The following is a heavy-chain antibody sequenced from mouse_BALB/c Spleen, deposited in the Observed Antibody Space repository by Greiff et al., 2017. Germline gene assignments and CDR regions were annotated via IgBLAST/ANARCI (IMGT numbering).Heavy chain of an antibody. Sequence: VKLVESGPGLVAPSQSLSITCTVSGFSLTSYGVHWVRQPPGKGLEWLGVIWAGGSTNYNSALMSRLSISKDNSKSQVFLKMNSLQTDDTAMYYCARVKVRRENAMDYWGQGTSVTVSS. CDR2: IWAGGST. J-gene: IGHJ4*01. CDR1: GFSLTSYG. D-gene: IGHD2-14*01. CDR3: ARVKVRRENAMDY. V-gene: IGHV2-9*02.